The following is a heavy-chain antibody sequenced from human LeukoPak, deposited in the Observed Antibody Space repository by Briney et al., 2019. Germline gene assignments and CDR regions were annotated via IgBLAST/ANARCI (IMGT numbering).Heavy chain of an antibody. CDR2: ISSSSSYI. J-gene: IGHJ3*02. CDR1: GFTFSSYS. V-gene: IGHV3-21*01. Sequence: PGGSLRLXCAASGFTFSSYSMNWVRQAPGKGLEWVSSISSSSSYIYYADSVKGRFTISRDNAKNSLYLQMNSLRAEDTAVYYCARAFVVATPGAFDIWGQGTMVTVSS. CDR3: ARAFVVATPGAFDI. D-gene: IGHD2-15*01.